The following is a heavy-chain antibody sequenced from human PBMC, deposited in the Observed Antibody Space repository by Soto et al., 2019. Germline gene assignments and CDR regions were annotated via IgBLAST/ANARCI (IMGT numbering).Heavy chain of an antibody. CDR1: GYSISSSNW. J-gene: IGHJ3*02. CDR3: ARRAHIYYDSSGYRSGAFDI. D-gene: IGHD3-22*01. Sequence: ETLSLTCAVSGYSISSSNWWGWIRQPPGKGLEWIGYIYYSGSTYYNPSLKSRVTMSVDTSKNQFSLKLSSVTAVDTAVYYCARRAHIYYDSSGYRSGAFDIWGQGTMVTVSS. V-gene: IGHV4-28*01. CDR2: IYYSGST.